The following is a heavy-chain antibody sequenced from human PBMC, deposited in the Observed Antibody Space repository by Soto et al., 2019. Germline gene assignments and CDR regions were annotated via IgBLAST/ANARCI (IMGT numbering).Heavy chain of an antibody. Sequence: GGSLRLSCEVSGFSFTTYGMNWVRQAPDKGLEWVSTIGRGGDTFYADSVKGRFTISRDISKNTLFLQMNSLRAEDTALYFCAKDGTTAGIHYYGMDVWGQGTTVTVSS. D-gene: IGHD2-2*02. CDR2: IGRGGDT. V-gene: IGHV3-23*01. J-gene: IGHJ6*02. CDR3: AKDGTTAGIHYYGMDV. CDR1: GFSFTTYG.